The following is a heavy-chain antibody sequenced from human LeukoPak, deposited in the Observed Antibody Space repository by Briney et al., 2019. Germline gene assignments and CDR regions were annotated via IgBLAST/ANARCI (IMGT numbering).Heavy chain of an antibody. D-gene: IGHD4-11*01. CDR3: ASQYSNYNLYYYYMDV. Sequence: PRGSLRLSCAASGFTFSSYSMNWVRQAPGKGLEWVSYISSSSSTIYYADSVKGRFTISRDNAKNSLYLQMNSLRAEDTAVYYCASQYSNYNLYYYYMDVWGKGTTVTVSS. CDR2: ISSSSSTI. CDR1: GFTFSSYS. V-gene: IGHV3-48*01. J-gene: IGHJ6*03.